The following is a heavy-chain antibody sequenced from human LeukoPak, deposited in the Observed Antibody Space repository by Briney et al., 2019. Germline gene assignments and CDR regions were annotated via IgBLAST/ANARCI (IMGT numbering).Heavy chain of an antibody. Sequence: PSETLSLTCTVSGGSITTYSWSWIRQPAGKGLELIGRIYASGSTTYNPSLKSRVTMSVDTSKNQFPVRLTSVAAADTAVYYCARAAYCSGASCYFDYWGQGTLVTVSS. D-gene: IGHD2-15*01. CDR3: ARAAYCSGASCYFDY. CDR2: IYASGST. CDR1: GGSITTYS. V-gene: IGHV4-4*07. J-gene: IGHJ4*02.